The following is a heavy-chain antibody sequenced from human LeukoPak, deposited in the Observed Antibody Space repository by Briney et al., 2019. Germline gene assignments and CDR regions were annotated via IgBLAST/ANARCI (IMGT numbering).Heavy chain of an antibody. CDR3: ARESGSGWYNFDY. CDR2: IYYSGST. CDR1: GGSINSYY. J-gene: IGHJ4*02. D-gene: IGHD6-19*01. V-gene: IGHV4-59*12. Sequence: PSETLSLTCTVSGGSINSYYWSWIRQPPGKGLEWIGYIYYSGSTNYNPSLKSRVTISVDTSKNQFSLKLSSVTAADTAVYYCARESGSGWYNFDYWGQGTLVTVSS.